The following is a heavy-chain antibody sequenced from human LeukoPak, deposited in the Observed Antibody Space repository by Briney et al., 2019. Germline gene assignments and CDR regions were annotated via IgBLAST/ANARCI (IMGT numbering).Heavy chain of an antibody. Sequence: GGSLRLSCLGSRVTFSTNRINWVRQTPGKGLEWVANIKPDGSEKFYLDSVRGRFTISRDNAKNSVYLQMNSLRAEDTAVYYCATLSAAALDYWGQGTLVTVSS. CDR2: IKPDGSEK. V-gene: IGHV3-7*01. CDR3: ATLSAAALDY. CDR1: RVTFSTNR. J-gene: IGHJ4*02. D-gene: IGHD6-13*01.